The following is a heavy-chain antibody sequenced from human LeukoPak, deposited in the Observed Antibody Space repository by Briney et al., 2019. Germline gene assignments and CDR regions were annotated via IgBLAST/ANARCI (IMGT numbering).Heavy chain of an antibody. V-gene: IGHV1-24*01. D-gene: IGHD7-27*01. CDR1: GYTLTELS. CDR3: AKDPHLLGIVGYYFDY. CDR2: FDPEDGET. J-gene: IGHJ4*02. Sequence: ASVKVSCKVSGYTLTELSMHWVRQAPGKGLEWMGGFDPEDGETIYAQKFQGRVTMTEDTSTDTAYMELSSLRSEDTAVYYCAKDPHLLGIVGYYFDYWGQGTLVTVSS.